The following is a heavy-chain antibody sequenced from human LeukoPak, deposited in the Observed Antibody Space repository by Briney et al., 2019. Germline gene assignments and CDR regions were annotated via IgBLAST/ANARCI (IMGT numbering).Heavy chain of an antibody. Sequence: SETLSLTCTVSGYSISSGYYWGWIRPPPGKGLEWIGSIYHSGSTYYNQSLKSRVTISVDTSKNQFSLKLSSVTAPDTAVYYCARGYPNYGPSPGFDPWGQGTLVTVSS. CDR2: IYHSGST. CDR3: ARGYPNYGPSPGFDP. CDR1: GYSISSGYY. J-gene: IGHJ5*02. V-gene: IGHV4-38-2*02. D-gene: IGHD3-10*01.